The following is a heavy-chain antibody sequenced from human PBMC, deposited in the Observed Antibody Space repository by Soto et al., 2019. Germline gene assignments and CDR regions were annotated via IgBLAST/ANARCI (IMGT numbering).Heavy chain of an antibody. Sequence: GSLLLSCVASGFTFTTYWMSGVRQAPGKGLEWVANIRQDGGAQYYVDSVKGRFTISRDNAKNSVYLQMDSLRVEDTAVYYCVRGGHGSGSYLGSSWGQGILVTVSS. V-gene: IGHV3-7*03. D-gene: IGHD3-10*01. J-gene: IGHJ1*01. CDR2: IRQDGGAQ. CDR3: VRGGHGSGSYLGSS. CDR1: GFTFTTYW.